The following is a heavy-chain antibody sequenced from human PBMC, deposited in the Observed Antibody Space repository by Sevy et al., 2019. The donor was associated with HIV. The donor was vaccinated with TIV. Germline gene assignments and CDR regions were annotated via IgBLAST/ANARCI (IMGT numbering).Heavy chain of an antibody. CDR3: AKVSIAVTGPPDY. D-gene: IGHD6-19*01. Sequence: GGYLRLSCAVSGFTFDDYNLHWIRQPPGKGLEWVSVISWDGETTHYADSVKGRFTISRDNIKDSLYLQMNSLRTEDTALYYCAKVSIAVTGPPDYWGQGTRVTVSS. V-gene: IGHV3-43*01. CDR1: GFTFDDYN. CDR2: ISWDGETT. J-gene: IGHJ4*02.